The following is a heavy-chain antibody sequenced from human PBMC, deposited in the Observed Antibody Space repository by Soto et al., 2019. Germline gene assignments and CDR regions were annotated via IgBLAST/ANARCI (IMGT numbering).Heavy chain of an antibody. V-gene: IGHV3-30-3*01. CDR1: GFTFSSYA. D-gene: IGHD6-19*01. CDR3: ARDGWAGWYYFDY. Sequence: QVQLVESGGGVVQPGRSLRLSCAASGFTFSSYAMHWVRQAPGKGLEWVAVISYDGSNKYYADSVKGRFTISRDNSKNTLYLQMNSLRAEDTAVYYCARDGWAGWYYFDYWGQGTLGTVSS. CDR2: ISYDGSNK. J-gene: IGHJ4*02.